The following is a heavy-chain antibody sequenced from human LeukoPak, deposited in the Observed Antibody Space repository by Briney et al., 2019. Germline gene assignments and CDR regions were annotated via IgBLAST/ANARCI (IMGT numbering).Heavy chain of an antibody. CDR3: ARRESSGYYYFDY. V-gene: IGHV5-51*01. Sequence: GSLKLSCKGSGYSFSSYWIGWVRQMPGKGLEWMGIIYPGDSNTRYRPSFQGQVTISADKSISTAYLQWSSLKASDTGMYYCARRESSGYYYFDYWGQGTLVTVSS. CDR2: IYPGDSNT. J-gene: IGHJ4*02. CDR1: GYSFSSYW. D-gene: IGHD3-22*01.